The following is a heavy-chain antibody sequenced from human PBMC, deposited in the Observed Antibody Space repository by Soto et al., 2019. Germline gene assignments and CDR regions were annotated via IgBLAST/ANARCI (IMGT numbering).Heavy chain of an antibody. CDR2: IYYSGST. V-gene: IGHV4-59*01. D-gene: IGHD3-10*02. J-gene: IGHJ2*01. Sequence: GKGLEWIGYIYYSGSTNYNPSLKSRVTISVDTSKNQCSLKLCSVTAADTAVYYFFFQAEDGIRDVRSVSAFLLNRSSDL. CDR3: FFQAEDGIRDVRSVSAFLLNRSSDL.